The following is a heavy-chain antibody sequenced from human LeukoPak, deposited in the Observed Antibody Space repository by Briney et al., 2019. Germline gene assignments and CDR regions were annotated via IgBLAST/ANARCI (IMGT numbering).Heavy chain of an antibody. V-gene: IGHV4-61*02. Sequence: PSETLSLTCTVSGDSISSGSYYWSWIRQPAGKGLEWIGRIYTSGSTNYNPSLQSRVTISIETSKNQISLRLNSVTAADTAIYYCAKSGGYGLIDYWGQGTLVTVSS. J-gene: IGHJ4*02. CDR3: AKSGGYGLIDY. CDR1: GDSISSGSYY. CDR2: IYTSGST. D-gene: IGHD1-26*01.